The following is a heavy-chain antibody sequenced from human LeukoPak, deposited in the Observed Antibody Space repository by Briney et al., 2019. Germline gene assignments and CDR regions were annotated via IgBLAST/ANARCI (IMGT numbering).Heavy chain of an antibody. D-gene: IGHD3-10*01. V-gene: IGHV3-30-3*01. CDR1: GFTLRNYV. CDR3: AREGYYGSGSPPSLYLDY. J-gene: IGHJ4*02. CDR2: TSSDLNVK. Sequence: GGSLRLSCAASGFTLRNYVIHWVRQAPGKGLEWVAVTSSDLNVKLYADSVKGRFTISRDNSRSTLCLQMNSLRPEDTAIYYCAREGYYGSGSPPSLYLDYWGQGTLVTVSS.